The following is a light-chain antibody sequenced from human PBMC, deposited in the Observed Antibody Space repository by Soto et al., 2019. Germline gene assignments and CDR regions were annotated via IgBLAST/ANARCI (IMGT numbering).Light chain of an antibody. CDR3: QQYNNWPPLT. J-gene: IGKJ4*01. Sequence: EIVMTQSPATLSVSPGERATLSCRASQSVSSNLAWYQQKPGQAPSLLIYGASTRASGIPARFSGSGSGIEYTLTISSVQFDEFAVYYCQQYNNWPPLTFGGGTNVESK. V-gene: IGKV3-15*01. CDR2: GAS. CDR1: QSVSSN.